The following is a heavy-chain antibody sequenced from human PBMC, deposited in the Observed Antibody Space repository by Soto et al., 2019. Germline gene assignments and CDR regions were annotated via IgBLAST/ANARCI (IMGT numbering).Heavy chain of an antibody. J-gene: IGHJ4*02. D-gene: IGHD6-13*01. CDR1: GYTFTGYY. CDR3: ARAPRIAAAGTHFFDY. CDR2: INPNSGGT. V-gene: IGHV1-2*02. Sequence: ASVKLSCKASGYTFTGYYMHWVRQAPGQGLEWMGWINPNSGGTNYAQKFQGRVTMTRDTSISTAYMELSRLRSDDTAVYYCARAPRIAAAGTHFFDYWGQGTLVTVSS.